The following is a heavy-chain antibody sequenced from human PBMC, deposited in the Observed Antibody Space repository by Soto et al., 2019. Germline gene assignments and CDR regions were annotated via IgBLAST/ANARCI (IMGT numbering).Heavy chain of an antibody. CDR1: GDSFSNYY. D-gene: IGHD3-9*01. Sequence: SLTCTVSGDSFSNYYWSWIRQPPGKGLEWIGYIFYSGSTNYNPSLKSRVTISVDASKSQFSLKLSSVTAADTAVYYCARHSNTGYPFGWLDPWGQGTLVTVSS. CDR2: IFYSGST. V-gene: IGHV4-59*08. J-gene: IGHJ5*02. CDR3: ARHSNTGYPFGWLDP.